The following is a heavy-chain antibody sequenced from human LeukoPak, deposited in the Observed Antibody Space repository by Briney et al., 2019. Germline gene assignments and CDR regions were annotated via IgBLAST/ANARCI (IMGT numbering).Heavy chain of an antibody. CDR1: GYTFTSYA. CDR2: INAGNGNT. Sequence: ASVKVSCKASGYTFTSYAMHWVRQAPGQRLEWMGWINAGNGNTKYSQKFQGRVTITADESTSTAYMELSSLRSEDTAVYYCARDTHCSSTSCYDYWGQGTLVTVSS. J-gene: IGHJ4*02. D-gene: IGHD2-2*01. V-gene: IGHV1-3*01. CDR3: ARDTHCSSTSCYDY.